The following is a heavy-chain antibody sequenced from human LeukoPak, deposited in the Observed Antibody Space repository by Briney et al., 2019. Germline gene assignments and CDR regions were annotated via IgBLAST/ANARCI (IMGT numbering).Heavy chain of an antibody. D-gene: IGHD2-21*02. V-gene: IGHV1-18*01. CDR1: GYSFNTYG. CDR2: INTNNGNT. Sequence: GASVKVSCEASGYSFNTYGISWVRQAPGQRLERMGWINTNNGNTKYAQKFQGRVTMARDTSTSTAYMELRSLTSDDTAVYYCARNGCFGDCYLFDLWGQGTLVTVSS. CDR3: ARNGCFGDCYLFDL. J-gene: IGHJ4*02.